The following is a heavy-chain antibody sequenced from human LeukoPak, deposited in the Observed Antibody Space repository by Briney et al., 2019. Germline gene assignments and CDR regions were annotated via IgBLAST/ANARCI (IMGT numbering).Heavy chain of an antibody. CDR2: ISGSGGST. V-gene: IGHV3-23*01. CDR1: GFPFSRYH. Sequence: GGSLSLSCAASGFPFSRYHKSWVRQAPGKGLEWVSAISGSGGSTYYADSVKGRFTISRDNSKNTLYLQMNSLRSGDTAVYYCAKGGYHYSSVGYSVLDVWGQGTTVTVSS. CDR3: AKGGYHYSSVGYSVLDV. J-gene: IGHJ6*02. D-gene: IGHD3-22*01.